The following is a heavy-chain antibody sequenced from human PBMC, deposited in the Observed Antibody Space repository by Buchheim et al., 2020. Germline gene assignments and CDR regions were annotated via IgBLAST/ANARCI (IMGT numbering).Heavy chain of an antibody. V-gene: IGHV1-8*01. CDR2: MNPNSGNT. J-gene: IGHJ5*02. CDR3: ARGSSRAMVRGNNWFDP. Sequence: QVQLVQSGAEVKKPGASVKVSCKASGYTFISYDMNWVRQATGQGPEWMGWMNPNSGNTGYAQKFQGRVTMTRNTSISTAYMELSSLRSEDTAVYYCARGSSRAMVRGNNWFDPWGQGTL. CDR1: GYTFISYD. D-gene: IGHD3-10*01.